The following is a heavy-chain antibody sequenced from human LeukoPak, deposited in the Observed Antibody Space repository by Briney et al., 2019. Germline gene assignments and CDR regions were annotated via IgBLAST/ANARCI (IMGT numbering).Heavy chain of an antibody. CDR2: IYYSGST. Sequence: SGTLSLTCAVSGGSISSSNWWSWIRQPPGKGLEWIGYIYYSGSTNYNPSLKSRVTISADTSKNQFSLRLSSVTAADTAVYYCARGRFVDYSASGNLSRVPNWFDLWGQGTLVSVSS. CDR3: ARGRFVDYSASGNLSRVPNWFDL. V-gene: IGHV4-61*01. J-gene: IGHJ5*02. D-gene: IGHD3-10*01. CDR1: GGSISSSNW.